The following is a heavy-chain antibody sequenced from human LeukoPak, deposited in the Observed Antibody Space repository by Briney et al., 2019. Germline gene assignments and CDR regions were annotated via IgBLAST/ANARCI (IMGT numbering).Heavy chain of an antibody. Sequence: PGRSLRLSCAASGFTFDDYAMHWVRQAPGKGLEWVSGISWNSGSIGYADSVKGRFTISRDNAKNSLYLQMNSLRAEDTALYYCAKGVGGLDWGQGTLVSVSS. CDR3: AKGVGGLD. D-gene: IGHD1-26*01. CDR2: ISWNSGSI. V-gene: IGHV3-9*01. J-gene: IGHJ4*02. CDR1: GFTFDDYA.